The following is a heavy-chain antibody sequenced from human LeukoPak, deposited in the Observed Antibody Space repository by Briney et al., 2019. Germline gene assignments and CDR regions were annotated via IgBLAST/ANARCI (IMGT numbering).Heavy chain of an antibody. Sequence: SGGSLRLSCAASGFTFSRYWMHWVRQAPGKGLVWVSRIKSDGSSTSYADSVKGRFTISRDNAKNTLYLQMNSLRAEDTAVYYCASTMVRGVPWGQGTLVTVSS. D-gene: IGHD3-10*01. CDR3: ASTMVRGVP. J-gene: IGHJ5*02. CDR1: GFTFSRYW. CDR2: IKSDGSST. V-gene: IGHV3-74*01.